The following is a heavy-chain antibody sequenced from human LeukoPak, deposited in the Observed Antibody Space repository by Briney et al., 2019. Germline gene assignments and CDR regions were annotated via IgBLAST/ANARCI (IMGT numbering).Heavy chain of an antibody. Sequence: GGSLRLSCAASGFTFNSYGMHWVRQAPGKGLEWVALIWYDGSNKYYADSVKGRFTISRDTSKNTLYLQMNSLRAEDTAVYYCAREGYSYVIDYWGQGTLVTVSS. D-gene: IGHD5-18*01. J-gene: IGHJ4*02. CDR3: AREGYSYVIDY. CDR2: IWYDGSNK. V-gene: IGHV3-33*01. CDR1: GFTFNSYG.